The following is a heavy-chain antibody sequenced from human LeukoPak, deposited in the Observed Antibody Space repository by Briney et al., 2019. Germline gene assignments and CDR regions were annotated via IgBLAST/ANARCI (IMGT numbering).Heavy chain of an antibody. J-gene: IGHJ6*04. D-gene: IGHD3-10*02. Sequence: GRSLRLSCAASGFTLYHYAMHWVRQAPGKGLEWVSGISWDSGRIAYADSVKGRFTISRDNAKNSLYLQMNSLRAEDTAVYYCAELGITMIGGVWGKGTTVTISS. CDR2: ISWDSGRI. CDR3: AELGITMIGGV. CDR1: GFTLYHYA. V-gene: IGHV3-9*01.